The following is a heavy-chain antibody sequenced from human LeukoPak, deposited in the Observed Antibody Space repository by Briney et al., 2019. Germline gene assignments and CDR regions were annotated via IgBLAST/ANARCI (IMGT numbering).Heavy chain of an antibody. D-gene: IGHD3-22*01. CDR2: IYYSGST. V-gene: IGHV4-61*01. CDR1: GYSISSGYY. CDR3: ASGYDSSAYRRFDY. J-gene: IGHJ4*02. Sequence: PSETLSLTCAVSGYSISSGYYWSWIRQPPGKGLEWIGYIYYSGSTNYNPSLKSRVTISVDTSKNQFSLKLSSVPAADTAVYYCASGYDSSAYRRFDYWGQGTLVTVSS.